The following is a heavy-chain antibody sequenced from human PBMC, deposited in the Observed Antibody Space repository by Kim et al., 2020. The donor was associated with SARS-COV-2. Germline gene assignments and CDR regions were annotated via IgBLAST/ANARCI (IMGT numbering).Heavy chain of an antibody. CDR1: GFTFSSYW. CDR3: ARLGSSSWDFDY. D-gene: IGHD6-13*01. CDR2: IKQDGSEK. Sequence: GGSLRLSCAASGFTFSSYWRSWVRQAPGKGLEWVANIKQDGSEKYYVDSVKGRFTISRDNAKNSLYLQMNSLRAEDTAVYYCARLGSSSWDFDYWGQGT. J-gene: IGHJ4*02. V-gene: IGHV3-7*01.